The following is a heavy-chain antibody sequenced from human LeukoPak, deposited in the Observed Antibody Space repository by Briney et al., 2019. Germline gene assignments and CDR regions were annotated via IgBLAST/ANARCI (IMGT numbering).Heavy chain of an antibody. Sequence: GGSLRLSCAASGFTFSSYAMSWVRQAPGKGLEWVSYISSSSSYTNYADSVKGRFTISKDNAKNSLYLQMNSLRAEDTAVYYCARDLSGSYYFDYWGQGTPVTVSS. J-gene: IGHJ4*02. D-gene: IGHD1-26*01. V-gene: IGHV3-11*05. CDR2: ISSSSSYT. CDR1: GFTFSSYA. CDR3: ARDLSGSYYFDY.